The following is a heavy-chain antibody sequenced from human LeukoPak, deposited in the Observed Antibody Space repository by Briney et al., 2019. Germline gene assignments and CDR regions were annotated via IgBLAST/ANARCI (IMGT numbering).Heavy chain of an antibody. CDR1: GGSISSNYY. J-gene: IGHJ4*02. D-gene: IGHD6-13*01. CDR3: ARVETEGSSWYGVHYFDY. Sequence: SETLSLTCTVSGGSISSNYYWSWIRQPPGKGLEWIGSIYHSGSTYYNPSLKSRVTISVDTSKNQFSLKLSSVTAADTAVYYCARVETEGSSWYGVHYFDYWGQGTQVTVSS. V-gene: IGHV4-38-2*02. CDR2: IYHSGST.